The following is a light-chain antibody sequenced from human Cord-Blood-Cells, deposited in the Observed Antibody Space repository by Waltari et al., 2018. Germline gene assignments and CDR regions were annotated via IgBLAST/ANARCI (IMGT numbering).Light chain of an antibody. J-gene: IGLJ1*01. V-gene: IGLV2-11*01. CDR2: DVS. Sequence: QSALTQPRSVSGSPGQSVTISRTGTSSAVGGYTYFSWYQQHPAKAPKLMIYDVSKRPSGVPDRFSGSKSGNTASLTISGLQAEDEADYYCCSYAGSYTYVFGTGTKVTVL. CDR3: CSYAGSYTYV. CDR1: SSAVGGYTY.